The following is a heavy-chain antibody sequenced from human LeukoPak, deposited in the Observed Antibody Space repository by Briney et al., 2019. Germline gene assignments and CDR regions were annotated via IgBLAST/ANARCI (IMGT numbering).Heavy chain of an antibody. J-gene: IGHJ4*02. V-gene: IGHV3-48*03. D-gene: IGHD6-19*01. Sequence: GGSLRLSCAASGFTFSSYEMNWVRQAPGKGLEWVSYISSSGSTIYYADSVKGRFTISRDNAKNSLYLQMNSLRAEDTAVYYCASEYSSGWYSFDYWGQGTLVTVSS. CDR1: GFTFSSYE. CDR2: ISSSGSTI. CDR3: ASEYSSGWYSFDY.